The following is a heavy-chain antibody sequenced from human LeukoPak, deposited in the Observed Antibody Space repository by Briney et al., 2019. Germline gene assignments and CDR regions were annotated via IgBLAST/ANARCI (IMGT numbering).Heavy chain of an antibody. CDR2: IHHNGRT. Sequence: SETLSLTCTVSGGSISSYYWSWFRRPPGQGLEWIAYIHHNGRTNYNPSLRSRVTISLDTSENQFPLKVTSLTAADTAVYYCARGYSSGWYEGWFDPWGQGTRVIVSS. CDR3: ARGYSSGWYEGWFDP. V-gene: IGHV4-59*01. J-gene: IGHJ5*02. D-gene: IGHD6-19*01. CDR1: GGSISSYY.